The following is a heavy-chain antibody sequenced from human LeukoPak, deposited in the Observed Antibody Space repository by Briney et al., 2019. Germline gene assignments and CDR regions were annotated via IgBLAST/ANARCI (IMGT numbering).Heavy chain of an antibody. J-gene: IGHJ4*02. D-gene: IGHD6-13*01. CDR3: ARDKFYSSSYFDY. Sequence: PGGSLRLSCAASGFTFSSYSMNWVRQAPGKGLEWVSYISSSSSTIYYADSVKGRFTISRDNAKNSLYLQMNSLRAEDTAVYYCARDKFYSSSYFDYWGQGTLVTVSS. CDR1: GFTFSSYS. CDR2: ISSSSSTI. V-gene: IGHV3-48*01.